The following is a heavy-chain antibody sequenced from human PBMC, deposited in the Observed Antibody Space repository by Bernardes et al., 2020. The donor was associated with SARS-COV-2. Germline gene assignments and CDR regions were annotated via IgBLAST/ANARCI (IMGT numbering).Heavy chain of an antibody. Sequence: PTLVKPTQTLTLTCTFSGFSLNTRGMCVSWIRQPPGKALEWLARIDWDDDKYYSTSLMARLSISRDTAKNQVVLTMTNMDPVDTATYYCARDREGHNFFHYGMDVWGQGTTVTVSS. J-gene: IGHJ6*02. CDR1: GFSLNTRGMC. D-gene: IGHD3-22*01. CDR2: IDWDDDK. V-gene: IGHV2-70*11. CDR3: ARDREGHNFFHYGMDV.